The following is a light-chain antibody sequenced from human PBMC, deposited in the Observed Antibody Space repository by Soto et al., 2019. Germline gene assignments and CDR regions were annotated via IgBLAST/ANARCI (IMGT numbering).Light chain of an antibody. CDR3: QQYDYSRT. Sequence: GASVTITCRASQNVTTSMAWYQHKPGRAPKLLIFDVSNLESGVPSRFSGGGSGTDFTLTISSLHSDDFATYYCQQYDYSRTFGRGTKVDIK. CDR1: QNVTTS. V-gene: IGKV1-5*01. CDR2: DVS. J-gene: IGKJ1*01.